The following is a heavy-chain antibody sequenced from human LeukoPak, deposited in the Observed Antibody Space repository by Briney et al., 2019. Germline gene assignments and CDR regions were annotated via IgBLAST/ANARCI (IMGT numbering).Heavy chain of an antibody. J-gene: IGHJ4*02. CDR3: ARGANWGSPDY. D-gene: IGHD7-27*01. CDR1: GGSISSDY. CDR2: IYYSGTT. V-gene: IGHV4-59*01. Sequence: SETLSLTCTVPGGSISSDYWSWIRQSPGKGLEWLGYIYYSGTTSYNPSLKSRVTISLDTSKSQFSLKLSSVTAADTAVYYCARGANWGSPDYWGQGTLVTVSS.